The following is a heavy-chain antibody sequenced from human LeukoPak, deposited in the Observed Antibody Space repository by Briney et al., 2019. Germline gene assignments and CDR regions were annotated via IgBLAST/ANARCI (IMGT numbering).Heavy chain of an antibody. CDR2: IYYSGST. V-gene: IGHV4-39*02. D-gene: IGHD6-13*01. Sequence: ETLSLTCTVSGGSISSSSYYWGWIRQPPGKGLEWIGSIYYSGSTYYNPSLKSRVTISVDTSKNQFSLKLSSVTAADTAVYYCARDPLYTSSWYVVPDYWGQGTLVTVSS. CDR3: ARDPLYTSSWYVVPDY. CDR1: GGSISSSSYY. J-gene: IGHJ4*02.